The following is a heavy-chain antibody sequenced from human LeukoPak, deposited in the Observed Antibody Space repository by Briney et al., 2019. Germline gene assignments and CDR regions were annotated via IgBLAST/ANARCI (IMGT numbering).Heavy chain of an antibody. Sequence: PGESLRLSCVASGFTFNTYGMSWVRQAPGKGLEWVSAITGSGSSTEYADSVKGRFTISRDNSKNTLYLQMNSLRAEDTAVYYCAKSGSIWYYFDYWGQGTLVTVSS. CDR3: AKSGSIWYYFDY. V-gene: IGHV3-23*01. D-gene: IGHD6-13*01. CDR2: ITGSGSST. J-gene: IGHJ4*02. CDR1: GFTFNTYG.